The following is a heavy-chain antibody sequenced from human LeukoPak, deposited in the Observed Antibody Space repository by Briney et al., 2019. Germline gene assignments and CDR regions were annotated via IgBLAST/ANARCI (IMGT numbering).Heavy chain of an antibody. J-gene: IGHJ4*02. D-gene: IGHD3-22*01. V-gene: IGHV3-48*01. CDR2: ISSSSSTI. CDR1: GFTFSSYS. CDR3: AKDGYSQPPPLDY. Sequence: PGGSLRLSCAASGFTFSSYSMYWVRQAPGKGLEWVSYISSSSSTIYYADSVKGRFTISRDNSKNTLYLQMNSLRAEDTAVYYCAKDGYSQPPPLDYWGQGTLVTVSS.